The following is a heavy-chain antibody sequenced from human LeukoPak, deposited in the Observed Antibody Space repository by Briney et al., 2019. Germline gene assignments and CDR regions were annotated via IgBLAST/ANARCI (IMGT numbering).Heavy chain of an antibody. CDR2: ISGSGGST. CDR3: AKSARITIFGVVIIGY. CDR1: GFTFSSYA. D-gene: IGHD3-3*01. Sequence: GASLRLSCAASGFTFSSYAMSWVRQAPGKGLEWVSAISGSGGSTYYADSVKGRFTISRDNSKNTLYLQMNSLRAEDTAVYYCAKSARITIFGVVIIGYWGQGTLVTVSS. V-gene: IGHV3-23*01. J-gene: IGHJ4*02.